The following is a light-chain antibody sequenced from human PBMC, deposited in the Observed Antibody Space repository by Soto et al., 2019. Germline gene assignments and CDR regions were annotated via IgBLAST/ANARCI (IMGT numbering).Light chain of an antibody. J-gene: IGKJ4*02. V-gene: IGKV1-5*01. Sequence: DIPMTQSPSTLSASVGDRVTITCRASQSISSWLAWYQQKPGKAPKLLIYDASSLESGVPSRFSGSGSGTEFTLTISSLQPDDFATYYCQQSYSFPRTFGRGTKVEIK. CDR1: QSISSW. CDR3: QQSYSFPRT. CDR2: DAS.